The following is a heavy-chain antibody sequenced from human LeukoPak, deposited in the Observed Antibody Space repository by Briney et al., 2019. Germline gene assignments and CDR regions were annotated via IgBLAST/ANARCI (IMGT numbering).Heavy chain of an antibody. CDR1: GGSITDYY. CDR2: IYYSGST. CDR3: AREGPRYYYGSGSLDY. D-gene: IGHD3-10*01. V-gene: IGHV4-59*12. J-gene: IGHJ4*02. Sequence: SETLSLTCTVSGGSITDYYWSWIRQPPGKGLEWIAYIYYSGSTNYNPSLKSRVTISVDTSKNQISLKLSSVTAADTAVYYCAREGPRYYYGSGSLDYWGQGTLVTVSS.